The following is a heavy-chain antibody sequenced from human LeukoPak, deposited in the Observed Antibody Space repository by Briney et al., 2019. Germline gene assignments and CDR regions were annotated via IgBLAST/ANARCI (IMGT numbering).Heavy chain of an antibody. V-gene: IGHV4-34*01. D-gene: IGHD1-26*01. CDR3: ARSVMYGSYYLRGFPDY. CDR2: INHSGST. J-gene: IGHJ4*02. Sequence: SETLSLTCAVNGGSFSGYHWSWIRQPPGKGLEWIGEINHSGSTNYNPSLKSRVTISVDTSKNQFSLKLSSVTAADTAVYYCARSVMYGSYYLRGFPDYWGQGTLVTVSP. CDR1: GGSFSGYH.